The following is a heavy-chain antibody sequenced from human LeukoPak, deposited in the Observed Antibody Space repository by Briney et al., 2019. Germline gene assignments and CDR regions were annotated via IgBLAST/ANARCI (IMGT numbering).Heavy chain of an antibody. Sequence: SETLSLTCAVYGGSFSGYYWSWIRQPPGKGLEWIGEINHSGSTNYNPSLKSRVTISVDTSKNQFSLKLSSVNAADTAVYYCARAAGWLQFWWFDPWGQGTLVTVSS. CDR3: ARAAGWLQFWWFDP. D-gene: IGHD5-24*01. CDR2: INHSGST. J-gene: IGHJ5*02. CDR1: GGSFSGYY. V-gene: IGHV4-34*01.